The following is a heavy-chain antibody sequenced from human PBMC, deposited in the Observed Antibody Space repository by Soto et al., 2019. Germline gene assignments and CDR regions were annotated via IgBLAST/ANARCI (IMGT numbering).Heavy chain of an antibody. D-gene: IGHD3-22*01. CDR3: ARDLTPEILPYYYDANDI. CDR2: IKEDGNEE. CDR1: GFSISNYW. J-gene: IGHJ3*02. V-gene: IGHV3-7*01. Sequence: EVQLVESGGGLVQPGGSLRLSCAASGFSISNYWMTWVRQAPGKGLEWVANIKEDGNEEYYVDSVKGRFTISRDNAKNSLYLHMNSLRAEDTAVYYCARDLTPEILPYYYDANDIWGQGTLVTVSS.